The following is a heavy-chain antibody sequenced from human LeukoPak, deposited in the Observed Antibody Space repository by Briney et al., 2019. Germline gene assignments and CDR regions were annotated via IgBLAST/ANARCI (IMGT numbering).Heavy chain of an antibody. V-gene: IGHV3-48*02. J-gene: IGHJ4*02. Sequence: PGGSLRLSCAGSGITFSSWSMNWVRQAPGKGLEWVSFISSTSATIYYADSVKGRFTVSRDNAKNSLYLQMNRLRDEDTAVYYCAGSGYARYWGQGTLVTVSS. CDR3: AGSGYARY. CDR2: ISSTSATI. CDR1: GITFSSWS. D-gene: IGHD6-19*01.